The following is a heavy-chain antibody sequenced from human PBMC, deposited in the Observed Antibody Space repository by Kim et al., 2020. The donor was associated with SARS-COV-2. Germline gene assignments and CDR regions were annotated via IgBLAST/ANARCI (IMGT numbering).Heavy chain of an antibody. V-gene: IGHV3-7*01. CDR2: IKQDGSEK. D-gene: IGHD3-16*01. CDR3: ASWGGRSRGYFDY. Sequence: GGSLRLSCAASGFTFSSYWMSWVRQAPGKGLEWVANIKQDGSEKYYVDSVKGRFTISRDNAKNSLYLQMNSLRAEDTAVYYCASWGGRSRGYFDYWGQGTLVTVSS. J-gene: IGHJ4*02. CDR1: GFTFSSYW.